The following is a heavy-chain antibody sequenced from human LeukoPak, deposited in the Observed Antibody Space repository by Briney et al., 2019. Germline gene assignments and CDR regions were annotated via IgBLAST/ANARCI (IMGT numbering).Heavy chain of an antibody. J-gene: IGHJ4*02. Sequence: PGGSLRLSCAASGFTFSSYGMHWVRQAPGKGLEWVAVISYDGSNKYYADSVKGRFTISRDNSKNTLYLQMNSLRAGDTAVYYCAKEAHYDILTGYSYYFDYWGQGTLVTVSS. D-gene: IGHD3-9*01. CDR2: ISYDGSNK. CDR1: GFTFSSYG. CDR3: AKEAHYDILTGYSYYFDY. V-gene: IGHV3-30*18.